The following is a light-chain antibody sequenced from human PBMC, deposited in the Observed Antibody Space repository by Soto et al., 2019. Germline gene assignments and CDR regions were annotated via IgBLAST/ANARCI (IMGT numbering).Light chain of an antibody. CDR1: QSVSSSY. CDR3: HHYGGSPQA. V-gene: IGKV3-20*01. CDR2: GAS. J-gene: IGKJ1*01. Sequence: EIELTQSPCTLSLSPGERATLSCRASQSVSSSYLAWYQQKPGHAPRLLIYGASSRATGIPDRFSGSGSGTDFTLTISRLEPEDLAVYYCHHYGGSPQAFGQGTKVEI.